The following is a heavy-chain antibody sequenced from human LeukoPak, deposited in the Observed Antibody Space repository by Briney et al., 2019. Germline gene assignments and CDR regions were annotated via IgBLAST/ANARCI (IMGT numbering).Heavy chain of an antibody. CDR2: IYYSGST. D-gene: IGHD3-22*01. V-gene: IGHV4-59*01. Sequence: SETLSLTCTVSGGSISSYYWSWIRQPPGKGLEWIGYIYYSGSTNYNPSLKSRVTISVDTSKNQFSLILNSVTAAATAVYYCARVDYYDSSVFDYWGQGTLVTVSS. J-gene: IGHJ4*02. CDR3: ARVDYYDSSVFDY. CDR1: GGSISSYY.